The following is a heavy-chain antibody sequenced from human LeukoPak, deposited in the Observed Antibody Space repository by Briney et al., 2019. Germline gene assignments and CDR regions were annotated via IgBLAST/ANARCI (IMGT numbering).Heavy chain of an antibody. D-gene: IGHD5-18*01. J-gene: IGHJ4*02. CDR1: GFTVSSNY. CDR2: ISSGSNYI. CDR3: ATSLDTALEHYFDS. Sequence: GGSLRLSCAASGFTVSSNYMSWVRQAPGKGPEWVSSISSGSNYIYYADSLKGRFTISRDNAKNSLYLQMNSLRAEDTAVYYCATSLDTALEHYFDSWGQGTLVTVSS. V-gene: IGHV3-21*01.